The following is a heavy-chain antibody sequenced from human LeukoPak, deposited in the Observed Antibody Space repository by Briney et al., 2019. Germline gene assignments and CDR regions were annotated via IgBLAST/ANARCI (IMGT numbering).Heavy chain of an antibody. V-gene: IGHV4-4*07. CDR2: NYLSGST. Sequence: SETLSLSRTLSGVSPNTSCRRWIRPPAEKGLAWVERNYLSGSTHYKPPLPRRVTISIDKSKNQFSLMLTSVTAADTAVYYCARDRSGYSEYYFDYWGQGTRVSVSS. CDR1: GVSPNTSC. J-gene: IGHJ4*02. D-gene: IGHD5-12*01. CDR3: ARDRSGYSEYYFDY.